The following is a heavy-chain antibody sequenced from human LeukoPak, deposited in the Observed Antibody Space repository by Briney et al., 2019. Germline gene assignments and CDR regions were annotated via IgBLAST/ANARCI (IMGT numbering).Heavy chain of an antibody. CDR3: ARDLGGSYYFDY. D-gene: IGHD1-26*01. Sequence: ASVKVSCKASGGTFSSYAISWVRQAPGQGLEWMGGIIPIFGTANYAQKFQGRVTITADESTSTAYMELSSLRSEDTAVYYCARDLGGSYYFDYWGQGTLVTVSS. CDR1: GGTFSSYA. V-gene: IGHV1-69*13. CDR2: IIPIFGTA. J-gene: IGHJ4*02.